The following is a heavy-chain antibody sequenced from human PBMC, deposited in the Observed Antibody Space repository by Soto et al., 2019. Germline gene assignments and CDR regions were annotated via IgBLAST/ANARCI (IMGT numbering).Heavy chain of an antibody. Sequence: PSETLSLTCSVYGGSFSGYYGSWIRQPPGKGLEWIGEINHSGSTNYNPSLKSRVTISVDTSKNQFSLKLSSVTAADTAVYYCARGSMTTVYKLGWFDPWGQGTLVTVSS. CDR3: ARGSMTTVYKLGWFDP. J-gene: IGHJ5*02. D-gene: IGHD4-17*01. V-gene: IGHV4-34*01. CDR2: INHSGST. CDR1: GGSFSGYY.